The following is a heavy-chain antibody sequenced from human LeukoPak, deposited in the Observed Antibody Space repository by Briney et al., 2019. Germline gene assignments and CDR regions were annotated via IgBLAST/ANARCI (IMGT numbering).Heavy chain of an antibody. CDR1: GFTFSSYA. D-gene: IGHD6-19*01. V-gene: IGHV3-64D*06. J-gene: IGHJ3*02. CDR3: VKDREQWLAVYAFDI. Sequence: GGSLRLSCSASGFTFSSYAMHRVRQAPGKGLEYVSAISSNGGSTYYADSVKGRFTISRDNSKNTLYLQMSSLRAEDTAVYYCVKDREQWLAVYAFDIWGQGTMVTVSS. CDR2: ISSNGGST.